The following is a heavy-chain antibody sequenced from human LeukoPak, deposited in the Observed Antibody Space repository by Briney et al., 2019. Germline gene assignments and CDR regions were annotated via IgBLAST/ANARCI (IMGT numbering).Heavy chain of an antibody. Sequence: ASVKVSCKASGYTFTSYGISWVRQAPGQGLEWVGWISAYNGNTNYAQKLQGRVTMTTDTSTSTAYMDLRSLRSDDTAVYYCARSRVAVAGTPLDAFDIWGQGTMVTVSS. V-gene: IGHV1-18*01. CDR2: ISAYNGNT. CDR3: ARSRVAVAGTPLDAFDI. D-gene: IGHD6-19*01. J-gene: IGHJ3*02. CDR1: GYTFTSYG.